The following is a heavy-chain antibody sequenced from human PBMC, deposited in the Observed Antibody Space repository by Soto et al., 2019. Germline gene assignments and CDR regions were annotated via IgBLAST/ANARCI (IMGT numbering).Heavy chain of an antibody. CDR3: ARDLPHYYDSSGYHRGYFDY. D-gene: IGHD3-22*01. Sequence: SETLSLTCTVSGGSISSGGYYWSWIRQHPGKGLEWIGYIYYSGSTYYNPSLKSRVTISVDTSKNQFSLKLSSVTAADTAVYYCARDLPHYYDSSGYHRGYFDYWGQGTLVTVSS. CDR1: GGSISSGGYY. V-gene: IGHV4-31*03. J-gene: IGHJ4*02. CDR2: IYYSGST.